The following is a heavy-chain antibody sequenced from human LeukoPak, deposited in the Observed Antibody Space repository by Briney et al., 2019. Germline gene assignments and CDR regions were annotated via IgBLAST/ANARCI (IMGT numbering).Heavy chain of an antibody. CDR3: ARDNDILTGSLDY. CDR2: INHSGST. D-gene: IGHD3-9*01. V-gene: IGHV4-34*01. CDR1: GGSFSGYY. Sequence: SESLSLTRAVYGGSFSGYYWSWIRQPPGKGLEWIGEINHSGSTNYNPSLKSRVTISVDTSKNQFSLKLSSVTAADTAVYYCARDNDILTGSLDYWGQGTLVTVSS. J-gene: IGHJ4*02.